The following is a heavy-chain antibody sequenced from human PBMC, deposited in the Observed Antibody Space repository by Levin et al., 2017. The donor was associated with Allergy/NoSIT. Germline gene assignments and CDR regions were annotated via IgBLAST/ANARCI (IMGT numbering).Heavy chain of an antibody. Sequence: VASVKVSCKVSGYTLTELSMHWVRQAPGKGLEWMGGFDPEDGETIYAQKFQGRVTMTEDTSTDTAYMELSSLRSEDTAVYYCATVGGYSYGYPAPFDYWGQGTLVTVSS. CDR2: FDPEDGET. CDR3: ATVGGYSYGYPAPFDY. J-gene: IGHJ4*02. V-gene: IGHV1-24*01. CDR1: GYTLTELS. D-gene: IGHD5-18*01.